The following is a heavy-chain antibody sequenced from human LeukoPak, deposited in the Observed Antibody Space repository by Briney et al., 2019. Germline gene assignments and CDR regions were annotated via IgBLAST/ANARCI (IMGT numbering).Heavy chain of an antibody. D-gene: IGHD4-23*01. Sequence: SETLSLTCTVPGGSISSGDYYWSWIRQPPGKGLEWIGYIYYSGSTYYNPSLKSRVTISVDTSKNQFSLKLSSVTAADTAVYYCARVDYGGNSFYYFDYWGQGTLVTVSS. V-gene: IGHV4-30-4*01. J-gene: IGHJ4*02. CDR2: IYYSGST. CDR3: ARVDYGGNSFYYFDY. CDR1: GGSISSGDYY.